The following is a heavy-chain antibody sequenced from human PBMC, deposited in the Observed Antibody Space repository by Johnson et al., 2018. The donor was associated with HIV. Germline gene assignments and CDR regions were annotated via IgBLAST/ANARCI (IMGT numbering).Heavy chain of an antibody. J-gene: IGHJ3*01. CDR1: GFTFSSYA. D-gene: IGHD6-13*01. CDR2: ISYDGSNK. Sequence: QLVESGGGVVQPGRSLRLSCAASGFTFSSYAMHWVRQAPGKGLEWVAVISYDGSNKYYADSVKGRFTISRDNSKDTMYLQMNGLRTEDTAVYYCAKDEAQTLASAGRDDFDFWGQGTAVTV. V-gene: IGHV3-30*04. CDR3: AKDEAQTLASAGRDDFDF.